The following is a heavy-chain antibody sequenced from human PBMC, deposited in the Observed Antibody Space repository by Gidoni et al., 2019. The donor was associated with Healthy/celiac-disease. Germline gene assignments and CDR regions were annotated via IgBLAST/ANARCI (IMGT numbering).Heavy chain of an antibody. D-gene: IGHD6-19*01. CDR3: AKDRGVGGPYSSGWYYFDY. V-gene: IGHV3-23*01. CDR1: GFTFGSYA. CDR2: ISGSGGSK. Sequence: EVQLLASGGGLVQPGGSLRLSCAASGFTFGSYALGWVRQAPGKGLEWVSAISGSGGSKYYADSVKGRFTISRDNSKNTLYLQMNSLRAEDTAVYYCAKDRGVGGPYSSGWYYFDYWGQGTLVTVSS. J-gene: IGHJ4*02.